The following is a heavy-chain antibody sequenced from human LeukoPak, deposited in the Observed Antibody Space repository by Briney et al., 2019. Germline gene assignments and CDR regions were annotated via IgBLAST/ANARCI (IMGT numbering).Heavy chain of an antibody. J-gene: IGHJ4*02. CDR1: GYTFTGQY. CDR2: ITPNSGAT. V-gene: IGHV1-2*02. CDR3: ASGSGTYSPDY. Sequence: DSVKLSCNVSGYTFTGQYLHWVRQPPGQGLEWIGWITPNSGATNYAQKFQGRVTMTRDTSISTAYMELSGLTSDDSAMYYCASGSGTYSPDYWGQGTLVIVSS. D-gene: IGHD3-10*01.